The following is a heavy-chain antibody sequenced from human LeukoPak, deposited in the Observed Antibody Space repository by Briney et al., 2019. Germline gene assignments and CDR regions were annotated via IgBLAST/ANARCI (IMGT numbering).Heavy chain of an antibody. CDR1: GYTFTGYY. D-gene: IGHD3-22*01. J-gene: IGHJ4*02. V-gene: IGHV1-2*02. CDR2: INPNSGGT. Sequence: ASVKVSCKASGYTFTGYYMHWVRQAPGQGLEWMGWINPNSGGTNYAQKFQGRVTMTRDTSISTAYMELSRLRSDDTAVYYCAREGSSGYQRGYFDYWGQGTLVTVSS. CDR3: AREGSSGYQRGYFDY.